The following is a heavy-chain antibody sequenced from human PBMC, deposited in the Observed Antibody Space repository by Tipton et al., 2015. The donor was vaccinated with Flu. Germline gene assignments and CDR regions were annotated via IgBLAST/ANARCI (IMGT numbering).Heavy chain of an antibody. Sequence: SGFTFRSFAMTWVRQAPGKGLEWVSTINEVGDDAIYADSVKGRFTISRDNSKNTLSLQMNSLAAEDTAVYYCARRDYSNYVSEPKSWFDPWGQGILVTVSS. J-gene: IGHJ5*02. CDR1: GFTFRSFA. D-gene: IGHD4-11*01. CDR2: INEVGDDA. CDR3: ARRDYSNYVSEPKSWFDP. V-gene: IGHV3-23*01.